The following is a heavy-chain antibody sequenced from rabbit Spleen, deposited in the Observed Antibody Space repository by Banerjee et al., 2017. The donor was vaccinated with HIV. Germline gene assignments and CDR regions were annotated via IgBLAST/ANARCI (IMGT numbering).Heavy chain of an antibody. CDR1: GFSFSSNW. CDR3: ARDNGHGFALDL. D-gene: IGHD6-1*01. V-gene: IGHV1S45*01. CDR2: IDTSSGNT. Sequence: LEESGGGLVKPGGTLTLTCTVSGFSFSSNWICWVRQAPGKGLEWIACIDTSSGNTVYATWAKGRFTISKTSSPTVTLQMTSLTAADTATYFCARDNGHGFALDLWGPGTLVTVS. J-gene: IGHJ4*01.